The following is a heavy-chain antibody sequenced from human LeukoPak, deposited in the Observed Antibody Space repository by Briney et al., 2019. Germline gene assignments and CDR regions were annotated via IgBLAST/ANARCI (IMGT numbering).Heavy chain of an antibody. V-gene: IGHV3-74*01. D-gene: IGHD2-2*01. CDR1: GFTFSSYW. CDR2: INSDGSTT. Sequence: PGGSLRLSCAASGFTFSSYWMHWVRHAPGKGLVWVSHINSDGSTTNSADSVKGRFTISRDNAENTLYLQMNSLRAEDTAVYYCARESFVVVAADYWGQGTLVTVSS. CDR3: ARESFVVVAADY. J-gene: IGHJ4*02.